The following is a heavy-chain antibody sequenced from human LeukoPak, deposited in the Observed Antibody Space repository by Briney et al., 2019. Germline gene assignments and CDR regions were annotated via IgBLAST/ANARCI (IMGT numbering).Heavy chain of an antibody. CDR3: ARDILTYYDFWSGYNKPED. CDR2: ISAYNGNT. CDR1: GYTFTSYG. V-gene: IGHV1-18*01. J-gene: IGHJ4*02. D-gene: IGHD3-3*01. Sequence: GASVKVSCTASGYTFTSYGISWVRQAPGQGLEWMGWISAYNGNTNYAQKLQGRVTMTTDTSTSTAYMELRSLRSDDTAVYYCARDILTYYDFWSGYNKPEDWGQGALVTVSS.